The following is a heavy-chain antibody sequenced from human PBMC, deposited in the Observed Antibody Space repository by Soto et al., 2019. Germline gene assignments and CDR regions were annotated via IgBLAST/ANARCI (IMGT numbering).Heavy chain of an antibody. CDR2: INHSGST. D-gene: IGHD3-22*01. J-gene: IGHJ4*02. CDR3: ERNSKHPKAVVDY. V-gene: IGHV4-34*01. CDR1: GGSFSGYY. Sequence: SETLSLTCAVYGGSFSGYYWSWIRQPPGKGLEWIGEINHSGSTNYNPSLKSRVTISVDTSKNQFSLKLSSVTAADTAVYYCERNSKHPKAVVDYWGQGTLVTVSS.